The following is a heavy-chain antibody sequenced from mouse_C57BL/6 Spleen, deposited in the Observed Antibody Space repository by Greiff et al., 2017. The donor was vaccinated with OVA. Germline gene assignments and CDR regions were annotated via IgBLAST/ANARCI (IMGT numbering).Heavy chain of an antibody. D-gene: IGHD1-1*01. Sequence: EVKLVESGPELVKPGASVKISCKASGYSFTGYYMNWVKQSPEKSLEWIGEINPSTGGTTYNQKFKAKATLTVDKSSSTAYMQLKSLTSEDSAVYYCARSDYYGSSYGYFDVWGTGTTVTVSS. V-gene: IGHV1-42*01. J-gene: IGHJ1*03. CDR2: INPSTGGT. CDR1: GYSFTGYY. CDR3: ARSDYYGSSYGYFDV.